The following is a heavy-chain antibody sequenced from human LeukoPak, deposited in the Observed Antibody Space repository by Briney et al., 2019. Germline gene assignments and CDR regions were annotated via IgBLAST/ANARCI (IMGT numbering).Heavy chain of an antibody. V-gene: IGHV1-2*02. CDR2: INPNSGGT. Sequence: ASVKVSCKASGYTFTGYYLHWVRQAPGQGLEWMGWINPNSGGTNYAQKFQGRVTMTRDTSISTAYMELSRLRSDDTAVYYCAKGYGSGSYYDYWGQGTLVTVSS. CDR3: AKGYGSGSYYDY. J-gene: IGHJ4*02. CDR1: GYTFTGYY. D-gene: IGHD3-10*01.